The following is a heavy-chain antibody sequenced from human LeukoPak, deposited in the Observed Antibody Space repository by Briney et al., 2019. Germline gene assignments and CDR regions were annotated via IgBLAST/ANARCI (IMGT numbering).Heavy chain of an antibody. J-gene: IGHJ5*02. V-gene: IGHV1-69*05. CDR2: IIPIFGTA. Sequence: ASVKVSCKASGYTFTSYGISWVRQAPGQGLEWMGGIIPIFGTANYAQKFQGRVTITTDESTSTAYMELSSLRSDDTAVYYCARGQYQLEAYDPWGQGTLVTVSS. CDR1: GYTFTSYG. CDR3: ARGQYQLEAYDP. D-gene: IGHD2-2*01.